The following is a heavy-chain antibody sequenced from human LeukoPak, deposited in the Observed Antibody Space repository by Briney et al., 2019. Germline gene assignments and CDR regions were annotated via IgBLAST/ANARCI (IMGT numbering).Heavy chain of an antibody. V-gene: IGHV4-34*01. CDR2: IHHRGAI. J-gene: IGHJ6*03. CDR1: GGSFSDHY. Sequence: PSETLSLTCALYGGSFSDHYWSWIPQRPGKGLEWIGEIHHRGAINYNPSLNNRATLSLDTPKNQVSLKVTSLTAASTAVYYCARDVTWPGAVRGYDYHYMDAWGTGTTVIVSS. D-gene: IGHD2-21*02. CDR3: ARDVTWPGAVRGYDYHYMDA.